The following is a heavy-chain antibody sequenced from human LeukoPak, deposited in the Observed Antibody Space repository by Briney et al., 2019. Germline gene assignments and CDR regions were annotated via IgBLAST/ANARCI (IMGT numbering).Heavy chain of an antibody. CDR2: ISGSGSST. CDR1: GFTFSSYA. Sequence: PGGSLRLSCAASGFTFSSYAMSWVRQAPGKGLEWVSSISGSGSSTYYADSVKGRFTISRDNAKNSLYLQMNSLRAEDTAVYYCALSGSYAPFDYWGQGTLVTVSS. D-gene: IGHD1-26*01. CDR3: ALSGSYAPFDY. V-gene: IGHV3-23*01. J-gene: IGHJ4*02.